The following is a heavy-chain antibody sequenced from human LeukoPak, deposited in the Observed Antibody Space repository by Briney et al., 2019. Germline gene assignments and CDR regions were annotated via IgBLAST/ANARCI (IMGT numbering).Heavy chain of an antibody. Sequence: GASVKVSCKASGYTFTSYYMHWVRQAPGQGLERMGIINPSGGSTSYAQKFQGRVTMTRDTSTSTVYMELSSLRSEDTAVYYCARDYYDSSGYRGPPVDRENWFDPWGQGTLVTVSS. CDR2: INPSGGST. CDR3: ARDYYDSSGYRGPPVDRENWFDP. V-gene: IGHV1-46*01. D-gene: IGHD3-22*01. CDR1: GYTFTSYY. J-gene: IGHJ5*02.